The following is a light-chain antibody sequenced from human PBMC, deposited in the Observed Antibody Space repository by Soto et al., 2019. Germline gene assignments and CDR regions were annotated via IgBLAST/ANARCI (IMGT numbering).Light chain of an antibody. J-gene: IGKJ1*01. CDR2: EAS. CDR1: QSISDS. Sequence: DIKMTQSPSTLSASVGDRVTITCRASQSISDSLAWYQQKPGKAPKLLIYEASSLKSGVPSRFSGSRSGTEYTLTISSLQPDDFATYYCQQYNGYWTFGQGTKVEI. V-gene: IGKV1-5*03. CDR3: QQYNGYWT.